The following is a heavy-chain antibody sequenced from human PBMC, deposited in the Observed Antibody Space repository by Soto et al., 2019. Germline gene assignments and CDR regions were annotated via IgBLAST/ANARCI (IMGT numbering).Heavy chain of an antibody. CDR3: ARGGSEIGYCSGGSCYSPLAYGMDV. D-gene: IGHD2-15*01. CDR1: GFTFSSYW. J-gene: IGHJ6*02. Sequence: PGGSLRLSCAASGFTFSSYWMHWVRQAPWKGLVWVSRINSDGSSTSYADSVKGRFTISRDNAKNTLYLQMNSLRAEDTAVYYCARGGSEIGYCSGGSCYSPLAYGMDVWGQGTTVTVSS. CDR2: INSDGSST. V-gene: IGHV3-74*01.